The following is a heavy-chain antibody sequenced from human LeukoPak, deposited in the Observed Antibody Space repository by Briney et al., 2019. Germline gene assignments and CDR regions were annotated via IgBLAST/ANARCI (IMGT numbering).Heavy chain of an antibody. J-gene: IGHJ4*02. D-gene: IGHD6-13*01. Sequence: GGSLRLSCAASGFTFSTYAMSWVRQAPGMGLEWVSAISGSGGSTYYADSVKGRFTISRDNSKNTLYLQMNSLRAEDTSIYFCAKALEQETVIALDSWGQGTLVTVSS. CDR1: GFTFSTYA. V-gene: IGHV3-23*01. CDR3: AKALEQETVIALDS. CDR2: ISGSGGST.